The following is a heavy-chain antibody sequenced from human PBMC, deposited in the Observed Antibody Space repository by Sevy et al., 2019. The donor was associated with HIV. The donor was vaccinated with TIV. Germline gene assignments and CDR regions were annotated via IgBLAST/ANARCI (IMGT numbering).Heavy chain of an antibody. CDR3: AKDCSGGSCYHYYYYYMDV. V-gene: IGHV3-23*01. Sequence: GGSLRLSCAASGFTFSSYAMSWVRQAPGKGLEWVSAISGSGGSTYYADSVKGRFTISRDNSKNTLYLQMNSLRAEDTAVYYCAKDCSGGSCYHYYYYYMDVWGKGTTVTVSS. D-gene: IGHD2-15*01. CDR1: GFTFSSYA. J-gene: IGHJ6*03. CDR2: ISGSGGST.